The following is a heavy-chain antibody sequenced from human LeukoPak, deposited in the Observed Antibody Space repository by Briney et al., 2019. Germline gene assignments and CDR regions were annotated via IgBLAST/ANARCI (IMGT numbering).Heavy chain of an antibody. CDR2: IYHSGST. CDR1: GYSISSGYY. CDR3: ARSRRYRRIVVVVAALDY. J-gene: IGHJ4*02. D-gene: IGHD2-15*01. V-gene: IGHV4-38-2*02. Sequence: SETLSLTCTVSGYSISSGYYWGWIRQPPGKGLEWIGSIYHSGSTYYNPSLKSRVTISVDTSKNQFSLKLSSVTAADTAVYYCARSRRYRRIVVVVAALDYWGQGTLVTVSS.